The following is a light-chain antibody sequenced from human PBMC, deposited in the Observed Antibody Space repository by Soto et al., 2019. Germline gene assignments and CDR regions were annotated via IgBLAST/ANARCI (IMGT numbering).Light chain of an antibody. V-gene: IGKV1-27*01. CDR2: AAS. CDR1: HDISNY. J-gene: IGKJ3*01. Sequence: QMTQSPSSLSASVGDRVTITCRASHDISNYVAWLQQKPGKAPKLLIYAASTLQPGVPSRFSGGGSGVDFTLTISSLQPEDVATYYCQKHNTVPLTFGPGTKVDIK. CDR3: QKHNTVPLT.